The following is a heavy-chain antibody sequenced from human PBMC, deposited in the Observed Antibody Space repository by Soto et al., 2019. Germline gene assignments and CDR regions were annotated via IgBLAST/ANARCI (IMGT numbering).Heavy chain of an antibody. CDR3: AVVAGSYFFDA. Sequence: EVQLVESGGGLVQSGGSLRLSCSASGFTFSSYAMHWVRQAPGKGLEYVSAIKNSGSSTNYADSVKVRFTVSRDNSKNTLYLQMSSLRSEDTAVYYCAVVAGSYFFDAWGHGTLVTVSS. CDR2: IKNSGSST. D-gene: IGHD6-19*01. V-gene: IGHV3-64D*08. J-gene: IGHJ4*01. CDR1: GFTFSSYA.